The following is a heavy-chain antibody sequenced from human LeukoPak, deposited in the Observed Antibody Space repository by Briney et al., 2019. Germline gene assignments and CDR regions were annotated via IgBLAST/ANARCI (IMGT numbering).Heavy chain of an antibody. D-gene: IGHD4-17*01. Sequence: GGSLRLSCAAAGFTFSSYEMNWVRQAPGKGLEWVSYISGSGSTIYYADSVKGRFTISRDNAKNSLYLQMNSLRAEDTAVYYCARQSTVTSGYWGQGTLVTVSS. CDR3: ARQSTVTSGY. CDR1: GFTFSSYE. V-gene: IGHV3-48*03. J-gene: IGHJ4*02. CDR2: ISGSGSTI.